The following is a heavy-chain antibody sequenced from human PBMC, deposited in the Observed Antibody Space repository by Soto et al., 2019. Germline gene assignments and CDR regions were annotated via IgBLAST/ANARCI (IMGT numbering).Heavy chain of an antibody. D-gene: IGHD1-26*01. CDR2: IWYDGSNK. V-gene: IGHV3-33*01. J-gene: IGHJ4*02. Sequence: QVQLVESGGGVVQPGRTLRLSCAASGFTFSSYGMHWVRQAPGKGLEWVAVIWYDGSNKYYADSVKGRFTISRDNSKNTLYLQMNSLRAEDTAVYYCARAFLGAIDYWGQGTLVTVSS. CDR3: ARAFLGAIDY. CDR1: GFTFSSYG.